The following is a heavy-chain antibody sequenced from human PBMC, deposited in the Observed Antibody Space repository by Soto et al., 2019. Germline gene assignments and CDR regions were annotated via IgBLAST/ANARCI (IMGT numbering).Heavy chain of an antibody. CDR1: GFTFSSYA. D-gene: IGHD3-3*01. J-gene: IGHJ4*02. CDR3: ATNYDFWSVFDY. V-gene: IGHV3-23*01. Sequence: EVQLLESGGGLVQPGGSLRLSCAASGFTFSSYAMSWVRQAPGKGLEWVSAISGSGGSTYYADSVKGRFTISRDNSKNTLYLQMTSLRAEDTAVYYCATNYDFWSVFDYWGQGTLVTVSS. CDR2: ISGSGGST.